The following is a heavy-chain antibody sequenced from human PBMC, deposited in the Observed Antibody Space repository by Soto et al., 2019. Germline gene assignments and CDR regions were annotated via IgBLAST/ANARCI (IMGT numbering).Heavy chain of an antibody. D-gene: IGHD3-10*01. CDR1: GGSISSSSYY. CDR3: AGINGLWFESDDY. V-gene: IGHV4-39*01. J-gene: IGHJ4*02. Sequence: QLQLQESGPGLVKPSETLSLTCTVSGGSISSSSYYWGWIRQPPGKGLEWIGSIYYSGSTYYNPSLKSRVTISVATSKHQFSLKLRSVTAADTAVYYCAGINGLWFESDDYWGQGTLVTVSS. CDR2: IYYSGST.